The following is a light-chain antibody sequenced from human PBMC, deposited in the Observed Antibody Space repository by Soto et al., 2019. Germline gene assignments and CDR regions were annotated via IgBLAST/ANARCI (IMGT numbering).Light chain of an antibody. CDR1: QTISRH. Sequence: DIPMTQSPSSLSASVGDRVTIACRASQTISRHLSWFQQKPGKAPKVLIYAASSVRSGVPSRFSGSGSETDFTLTISSLQPEDSATYYCQQTYITPWTFGQGTKVEI. V-gene: IGKV1-39*01. CDR3: QQTYITPWT. CDR2: AAS. J-gene: IGKJ1*01.